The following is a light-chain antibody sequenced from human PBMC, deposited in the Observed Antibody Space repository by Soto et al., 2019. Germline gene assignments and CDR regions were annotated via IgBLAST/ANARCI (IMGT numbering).Light chain of an antibody. CDR3: SSYASSSTVV. CDR2: DVS. CDR1: SSDVVGYNY. V-gene: IGLV2-14*03. J-gene: IGLJ2*01. Sequence: QSVLTQPASVSGSPGQSITISCTGTSSDVVGYNYVSWYQHHPGKAPKLVIYDVSDRPSGVSNRFSGSKSGNTASLTMSGLQAEDEADFYCSSYASSSTVVFGGGTKLTVL.